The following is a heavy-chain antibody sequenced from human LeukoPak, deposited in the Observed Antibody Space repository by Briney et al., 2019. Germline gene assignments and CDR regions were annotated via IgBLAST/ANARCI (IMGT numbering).Heavy chain of an antibody. CDR1: GGSISSYY. D-gene: IGHD6-6*01. CDR3: ARDSARSPHAFDI. J-gene: IGHJ3*02. Sequence: SETLSLTCTVSGGSISSYYWSWIRQPPRKGLEWIGYIYYSGSANYNPSLKSRVTISVDTSKNQFSLKLSSVTAADTAVYYCARDSARSPHAFDIWGQGTMVTVSS. CDR2: IYYSGSA. V-gene: IGHV4-59*01.